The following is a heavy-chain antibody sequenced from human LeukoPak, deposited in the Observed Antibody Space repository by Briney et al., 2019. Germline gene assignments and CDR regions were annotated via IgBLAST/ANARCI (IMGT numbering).Heavy chain of an antibody. D-gene: IGHD1-26*01. J-gene: IGHJ1*01. V-gene: IGHV3-30-3*01. Sequence: GGSLRLSCAASGFTFSSYAMHWVRQAPGKGLEWVAVISYDRSNKYYADSVKGRFTISRDNSKNTLYLQMNSLRAEDTAVYYCARDPGSGSYHRYFQHWGQGTLVTVSS. CDR3: ARDPGSGSYHRYFQH. CDR1: GFTFSSYA. CDR2: ISYDRSNK.